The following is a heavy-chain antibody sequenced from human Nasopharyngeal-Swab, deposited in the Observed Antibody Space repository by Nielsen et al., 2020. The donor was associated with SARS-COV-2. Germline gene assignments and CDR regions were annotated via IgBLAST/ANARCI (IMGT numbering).Heavy chain of an antibody. Sequence: GESLKISCAASGFTFSSYAMHWVRQAPGKGLEWVALISYDGSNKYYADSVKGRFTISRDNSKNTLYLQMNSLRAEDTAVYYCARDLGGYVGYWGQGTLATVSS. V-gene: IGHV3-30-3*01. CDR1: GFTFSSYA. D-gene: IGHD5-12*01. J-gene: IGHJ4*02. CDR2: ISYDGSNK. CDR3: ARDLGGYVGY.